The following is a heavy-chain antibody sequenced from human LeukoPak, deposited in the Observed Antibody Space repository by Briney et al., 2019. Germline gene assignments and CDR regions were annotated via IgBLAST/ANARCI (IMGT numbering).Heavy chain of an antibody. D-gene: IGHD2-21*02. CDR3: AGAYCGGDCYSGRTFDI. J-gene: IGHJ3*02. CDR2: VYHSGGT. Sequence: SETLSLTCAVYGGSFSGYYWSWIRQPPGKGLEWIGEVYHSGGTNYSPSLKSRVTLSVDKSKNQFSLRLSSVTAADTAVYYCAGAYCGGDCYSGRTFDIWGQGTMVTVSS. V-gene: IGHV4-34*01. CDR1: GGSFSGYY.